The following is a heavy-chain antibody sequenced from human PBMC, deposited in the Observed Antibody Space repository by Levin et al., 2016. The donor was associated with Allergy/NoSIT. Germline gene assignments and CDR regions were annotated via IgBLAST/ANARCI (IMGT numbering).Heavy chain of an antibody. CDR3: ARDRGYSGSYYWFDP. D-gene: IGHD1-26*01. V-gene: IGHV1-69*04. CDR1: GGTFSSYA. Sequence: SVKVSCKASGGTFSSYAISWVRQAPGQGLEWMGRIIPILGIANYAQKFQGRVTITADKSTSTAYMELSSLRSEDTAVYYCARDRGYSGSYYWFDPWGQGTLVTVSS. J-gene: IGHJ5*02. CDR2: IIPILGIA.